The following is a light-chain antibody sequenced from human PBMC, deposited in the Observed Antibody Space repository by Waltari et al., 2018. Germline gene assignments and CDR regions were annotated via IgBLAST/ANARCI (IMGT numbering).Light chain of an antibody. CDR1: SSDIGSNF. CDR3: AAWDGSLSGWV. Sequence: QSVLTQPPSVSETPGQRVTISCSGGSSDIGSNFVYWYQHVPGTAPRLLISRNEKRPSGVPDRFSGSKSGTSASLAISGLRPEDEADYYCAAWDGSLSGWVFGGGTKVTVL. V-gene: IGLV1-47*01. CDR2: RNE. J-gene: IGLJ3*02.